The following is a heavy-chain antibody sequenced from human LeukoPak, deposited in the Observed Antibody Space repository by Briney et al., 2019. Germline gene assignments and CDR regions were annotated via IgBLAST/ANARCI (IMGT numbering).Heavy chain of an antibody. J-gene: IGHJ6*02. CDR3: ARGRSDFWSGYGYYYGMDV. D-gene: IGHD3-3*01. CDR2: MNPNSGNT. V-gene: IGHV1-8*01. CDR1: GYTFTSYD. Sequence: ASVKVSCKASGYTFTSYDINWVRPATGQGLEWMGWMNPNSGNTGYAQKFQGRVTMTRNTSISTAYMELSSLRSEDTAVYYCARGRSDFWSGYGYYYGMDVWGQGTTVTVSS.